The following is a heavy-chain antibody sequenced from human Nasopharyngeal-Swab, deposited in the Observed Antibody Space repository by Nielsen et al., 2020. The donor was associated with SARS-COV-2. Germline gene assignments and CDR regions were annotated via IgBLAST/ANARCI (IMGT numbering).Heavy chain of an antibody. J-gene: IGHJ6*03. CDR1: GYTFTNYG. CDR2: INPGTVNT. V-gene: IGHV1-3*01. CDR3: ARAPGVDYYYYMDV. Sequence: ASVKVSCKVSGYTFTNYGIHWVRQAPEQRLEWMGWINPGTVNTKYSQKFQGRVTISRDTSASTAYMELSSLRSEDTAVYYCARAPGVDYYYYMDVWGNGTTVTVSS.